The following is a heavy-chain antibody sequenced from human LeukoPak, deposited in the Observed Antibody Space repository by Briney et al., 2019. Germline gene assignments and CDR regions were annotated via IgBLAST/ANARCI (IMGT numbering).Heavy chain of an antibody. CDR1: GGTFSSYA. V-gene: IGHV1-69*04. CDR2: IIPILGIA. D-gene: IGHD1-26*01. CDR3: ARDIVGSYYSDAFDI. J-gene: IGHJ3*02. Sequence: SVKVSCKASGGTFSSYAISWVRQAPGQGLEWMGRIIPILGIANYAQKFQGRVTITADKSTSTAYMELSSLRSEDTAVYYCARDIVGSYYSDAFDIWGQGTMVTVSS.